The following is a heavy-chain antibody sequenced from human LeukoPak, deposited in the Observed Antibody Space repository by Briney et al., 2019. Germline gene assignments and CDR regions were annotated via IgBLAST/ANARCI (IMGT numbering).Heavy chain of an antibody. J-gene: IGHJ4*02. CDR1: GFTFSSYG. V-gene: IGHV3-23*01. CDR2: ISGSGGST. D-gene: IGHD1-26*01. CDR3: ANRWPGWELLPYDY. Sequence: PGGTLRLSCAASGFTFSSYGMSWVRQAPGKGLEWVSAISGSGGSTYYADSVKGRFTISRDNSKNTLYLQMNSLRAEDTAVYYCANRWPGWELLPYDYWGQGTLVTVSS.